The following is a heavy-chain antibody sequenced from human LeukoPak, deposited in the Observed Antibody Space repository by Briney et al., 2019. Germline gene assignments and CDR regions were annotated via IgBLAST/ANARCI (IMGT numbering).Heavy chain of an antibody. D-gene: IGHD3-22*01. CDR2: IKQDGSEK. J-gene: IGHJ4*02. V-gene: IGHV3-7*03. CDR1: GLTFSSYW. CDR3: AKGFYSRYNNYDSYGPVDY. Sequence: PGGALRLSCAASGLTFSSYWMSWVRQAPGKGLEWVANIKQDGSEKYYVDSVKGRFTISRDNSKNSLYLQMNNLRTEDTALYYCAKGFYSRYNNYDSYGPVDYWGQGTLVTVSS.